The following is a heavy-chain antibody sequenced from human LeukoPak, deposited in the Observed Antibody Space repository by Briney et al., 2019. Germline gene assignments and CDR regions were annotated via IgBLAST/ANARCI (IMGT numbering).Heavy chain of an antibody. D-gene: IGHD3-3*01. Sequence: ASVKVSCKASGYTFTGYYMHWVRQAPGQGLEWMVWINPNSCGTNYAQKFQGRVTMTRDTSISTAYMELSRLRSDDTAVYYCARSILEWLLPDYWGQGTLVTVSS. V-gene: IGHV1-2*02. J-gene: IGHJ4*02. CDR1: GYTFTGYY. CDR3: ARSILEWLLPDY. CDR2: INPNSCGT.